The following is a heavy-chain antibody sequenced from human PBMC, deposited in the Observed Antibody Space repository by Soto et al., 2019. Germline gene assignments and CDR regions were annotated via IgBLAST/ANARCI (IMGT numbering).Heavy chain of an antibody. CDR2: IYSSGQT. J-gene: IGHJ4*02. V-gene: IGHV3-66*01. CDR1: GFTVSSNY. Sequence: GESLKISCAASGFTVSSNYMNWVRQAPGKGLEWVSVIYSSGQTYYADSLKGRFTISRDNSKNTLYLQMNSLRVEDTAVYYCARDTKLDSWGQGTLVTVSS. CDR3: ARDTKLDS.